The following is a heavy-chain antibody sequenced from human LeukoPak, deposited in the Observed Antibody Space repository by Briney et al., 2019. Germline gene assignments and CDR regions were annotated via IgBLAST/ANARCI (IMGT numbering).Heavy chain of an antibody. J-gene: IGHJ4*02. D-gene: IGHD3-9*01. V-gene: IGHV3-11*01. CDR2: ISFSGSII. CDR3: ARAGGSYFLPFDY. Sequence: GGSLRLSCAASGFALSDYYMSWIRRAPGRGLEWVSSISFSGSIIYYADSVKGRFTISRDNAKNSLFLQMSSLRAEDTAVYFCARAGGSYFLPFDYWGQGTLATVSS. CDR1: GFALSDYY.